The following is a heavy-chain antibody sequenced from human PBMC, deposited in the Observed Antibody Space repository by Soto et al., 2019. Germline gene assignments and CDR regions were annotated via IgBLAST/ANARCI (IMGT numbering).Heavy chain of an antibody. D-gene: IGHD1-26*01. J-gene: IGHJ4*02. Sequence: QPQLQESGPGVVKPSETLSLTCTVSSGPLSRSAYYWGWIRQPPGQGLEWIGSVYYGGSTYYNPSLKSRVTIAVDPANNQFSLSVTSVTDADTAVYYWARRLSGSHSSFAYWGQGTLVIVSS. CDR2: VYYGGST. CDR3: ARRLSGSHSSFAY. V-gene: IGHV4-39*01. CDR1: SGPLSRSAYY.